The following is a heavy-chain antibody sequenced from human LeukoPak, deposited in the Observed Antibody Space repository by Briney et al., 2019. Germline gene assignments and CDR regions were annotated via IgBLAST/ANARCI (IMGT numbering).Heavy chain of an antibody. CDR3: ARGRFVSAAASTLFDY. CDR2: INHSGST. J-gene: IGHJ4*02. CDR1: GGSFSGYY. V-gene: IGHV4-34*01. D-gene: IGHD6-13*01. Sequence: PSETLSLTCAVYGGSFSGYYWSWIRQPPGKGLEWIGEINHSGSTNYNPSLKSRVTISVDTSKNQCSVKLSSVTGADTAVYYCARGRFVSAAASTLFDYWGQGTLVTVSS.